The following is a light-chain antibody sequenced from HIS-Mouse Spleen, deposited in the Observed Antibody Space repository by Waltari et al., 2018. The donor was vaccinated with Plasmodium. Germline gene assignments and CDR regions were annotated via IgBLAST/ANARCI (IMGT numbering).Light chain of an antibody. CDR2: GAS. CDR3: QQYNNWSFT. V-gene: IGKV3-15*01. CDR1: QSVSSN. Sequence: ELVMTQSPATLSVSPGARSTLSCRASQSVSSNLAWYPQKPGQAPRLLIYGASTRATGIPARFSGSGSGTEFTLTISSLQSEDFAVYYCQQYNNWSFTFGPGTKVDIK. J-gene: IGKJ3*01.